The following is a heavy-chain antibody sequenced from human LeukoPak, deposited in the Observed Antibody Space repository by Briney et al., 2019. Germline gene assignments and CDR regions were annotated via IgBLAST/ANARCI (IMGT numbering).Heavy chain of an antibody. Sequence: PGGSLRLSCAASGFTFSSYEMNWVRQAPGKGLEWVLYISSSGSTIYYADSVKGRFTISRDNAKNSLYLQMNSLRAEDTAVYYCARGASGWLYYFDYWGQGTLVTVSS. CDR2: ISSSGSTI. J-gene: IGHJ4*02. D-gene: IGHD6-19*01. CDR3: ARGASGWLYYFDY. CDR1: GFTFSSYE. V-gene: IGHV3-48*03.